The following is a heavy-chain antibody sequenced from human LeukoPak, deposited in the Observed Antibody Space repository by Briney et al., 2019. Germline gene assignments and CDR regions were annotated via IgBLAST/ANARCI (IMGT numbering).Heavy chain of an antibody. CDR3: ARQTNYYDILTGYSTLDYFDY. Sequence: SETLSLTCAVYGGSFSGYYWSWIRQPPGKGLEWIGRIYTSGSTNYNPSLKSRVTISVDTSKNQFSLKLSSVTAADTAVYYCARQTNYYDILTGYSTLDYFDYWGQGTLVTVSS. CDR1: GGSFSGYY. J-gene: IGHJ4*02. V-gene: IGHV4-4*08. CDR2: IYTSGST. D-gene: IGHD3-9*01.